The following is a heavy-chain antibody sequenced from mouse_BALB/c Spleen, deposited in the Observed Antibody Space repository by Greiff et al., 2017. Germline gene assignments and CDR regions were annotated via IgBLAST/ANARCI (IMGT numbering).Heavy chain of an antibody. D-gene: IGHD2-1*01. J-gene: IGHJ2*01. CDR2: IWGDGST. CDR3: ARARGNSYFDY. Sequence: VQRVESGPGLVAPSQSLSITCTVSGFSLTGYGVNWVRQPPGKGLEWLGMIWGDGSTDYNSALKSRLSISKDNSKSQVFLKMNSLQTDDTARYYCARARGNSYFDYWGQGTTLTVSS. V-gene: IGHV2-6-7*01. CDR1: GFSLTGYG.